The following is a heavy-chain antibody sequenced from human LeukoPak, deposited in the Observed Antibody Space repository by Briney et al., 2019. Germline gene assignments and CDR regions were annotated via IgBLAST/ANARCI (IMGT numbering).Heavy chain of an antibody. Sequence: GGSLRLSCASSGFTFSSYAMSWVRQPPRKGLEWVAGISGGGDSTYYADSLKGRLTISRDNSKNSLYLQMSGLRAEDTAVYYCAKGLIWGQGTMVTVSS. V-gene: IGHV3-23*01. CDR1: GFTFSSYA. J-gene: IGHJ3*02. CDR3: AKGLI. CDR2: ISGGGDST.